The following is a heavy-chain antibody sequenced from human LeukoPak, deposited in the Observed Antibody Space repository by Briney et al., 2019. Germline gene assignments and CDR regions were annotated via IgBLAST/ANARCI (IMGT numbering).Heavy chain of an antibody. CDR3: ARDPEGYRY. V-gene: IGHV3-48*03. D-gene: IGHD5-18*01. CDR2: ISSSGSTI. CDR1: GFTFSSYE. J-gene: IGHJ4*02. Sequence: GGSLRLSCAASGFTFSSYEMNWVRQAPGKGLEWVSYISSSGSTIYYADSVKGRFTISRDSAKNSLYLQMNSLRAEDTAVYYCARDPEGYRYWGQGTLVTVSS.